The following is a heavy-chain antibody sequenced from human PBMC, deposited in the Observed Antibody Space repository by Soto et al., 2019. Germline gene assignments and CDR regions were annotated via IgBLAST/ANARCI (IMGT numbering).Heavy chain of an antibody. CDR2: IWYDGSNK. J-gene: IGHJ4*02. CDR3: ARDLGLGYCSSTSCYGSDY. CDR1: GFTFSSYG. V-gene: IGHV3-33*01. D-gene: IGHD2-2*01. Sequence: GGSLRLSFAASGFTFSSYGMHWVRQAPGKGLEWVAVIWYDGSNKYYADSVKGRFTISRDNSKNTLYLQMNSLRAEDTAVYYCARDLGLGYCSSTSCYGSDYWGQATLVHVPS.